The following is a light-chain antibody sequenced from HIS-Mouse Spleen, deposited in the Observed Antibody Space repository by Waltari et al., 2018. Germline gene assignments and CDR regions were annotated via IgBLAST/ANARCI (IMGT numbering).Light chain of an antibody. V-gene: IGLV2-23*03. CDR1: SRDVGSYNL. CDR3: CSYAGSSTFEV. J-gene: IGLJ2*01. CDR2: EGS. Sequence: SALTQPASVSWSPGQSITISCTGPSRDVGSYNLVSRYQQHPGKAPKLMIYEGSKRPSGVSNRFSGSKSGNTASLTISGLQAEDEADYYCCSYAGSSTFEVFGGGTKLTVL.